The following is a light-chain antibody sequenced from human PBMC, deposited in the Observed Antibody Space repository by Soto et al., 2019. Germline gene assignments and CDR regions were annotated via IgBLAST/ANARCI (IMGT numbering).Light chain of an antibody. V-gene: IGKV3-15*01. CDR1: QIVSSN. Sequence: EIVMTHSPATLSVSPGERATLSCRASQIVSSNLAWYQQKPGQAPRLLIYGASTRATGIPARFSGSRSGTEFTLTISSLQSEDFAVYYCQQYNNWPPTFGQGTRLEIK. CDR3: QQYNNWPPT. CDR2: GAS. J-gene: IGKJ5*01.